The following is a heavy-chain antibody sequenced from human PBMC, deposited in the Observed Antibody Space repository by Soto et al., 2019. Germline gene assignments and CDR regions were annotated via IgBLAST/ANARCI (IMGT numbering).Heavy chain of an antibody. CDR1: GGTFSSYA. Sequence: QVQLVQSGAEVKKPGSSVKVSCKASGGTFSSYAISWVRQAPGQGLEWMGGIIPISGTANYAQKFQGRVTITADESTSRAYMELSSLTSEDTAVYYCARSPGSSTSFEIYYSYYYGMDVWGQGTRVTVSS. CDR3: ARSPGSSTSFEIYYSYYYGMDV. J-gene: IGHJ6*02. CDR2: IIPISGTA. D-gene: IGHD2-2*01. V-gene: IGHV1-69*01.